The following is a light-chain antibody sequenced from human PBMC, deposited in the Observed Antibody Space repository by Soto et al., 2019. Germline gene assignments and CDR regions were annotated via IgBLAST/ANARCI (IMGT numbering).Light chain of an antibody. CDR3: AAWADRVNGYV. CDR2: SNK. CDR1: SSNIGSNT. Sequence: QSVLTQPPSASGTPGQRVTISCSGSSSNIGSNTVHWYQQLPETAPTLLIYSNKQRPSGVPDRFSGSNSGTSASLAISGLQFEHEADDYCAAWADRVNGYVFGAGTKVTVL. J-gene: IGLJ1*01. V-gene: IGLV1-44*01.